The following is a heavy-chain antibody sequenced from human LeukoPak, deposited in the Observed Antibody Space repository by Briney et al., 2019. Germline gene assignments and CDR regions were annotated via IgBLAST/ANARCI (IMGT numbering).Heavy chain of an antibody. CDR2: IKEDGSAK. Sequence: GGSLRLSCAASGFTFSNYWMSWVRQAPGKGLEWVANIKEDGSAKYYVDPVRGRFTISRDNAKNSLYLQMNSLRAEDTAVYYCVRGYRSSWFDYWGQGTLVTVSP. CDR3: VRGYRSSWFDY. J-gene: IGHJ5*01. V-gene: IGHV3-7*01. CDR1: GFTFSNYW. D-gene: IGHD6-13*01.